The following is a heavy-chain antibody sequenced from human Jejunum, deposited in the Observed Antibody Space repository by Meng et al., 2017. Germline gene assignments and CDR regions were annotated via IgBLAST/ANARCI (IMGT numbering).Heavy chain of an antibody. CDR3: ARLYDGSYADHFDH. D-gene: IGHD2-2*01. V-gene: IGHV5-51*01. CDR2: IYPGHSEA. J-gene: IGHJ4*02. Sequence: GGSLRLSCKSSGYNYMNNWMGWVRQMPGKGLEWMGIIYPGHSEARYSSSFQGQVTFSVDKSINTAYLQWTSLKASDTAIYYCARLYDGSYADHFDHWGQGTLVTVSS. CDR1: GYNYMNNW.